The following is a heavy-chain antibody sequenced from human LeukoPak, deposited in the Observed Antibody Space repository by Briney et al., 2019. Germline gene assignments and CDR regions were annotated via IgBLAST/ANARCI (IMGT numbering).Heavy chain of an antibody. CDR3: AKVYYMDV. CDR1: GGTFSSYA. J-gene: IGHJ6*03. V-gene: IGHV1-18*01. CDR2: ISAYNGNT. Sequence: ASVKVSCKASGGTFSSYAISWVRQAPGQGLEWMGWISAYNGNTNYAQKLQGRVTMTTDTSTSTAYMELRSLRSDDTAVYYCAKVYYMDVWGKGTTVTVSS.